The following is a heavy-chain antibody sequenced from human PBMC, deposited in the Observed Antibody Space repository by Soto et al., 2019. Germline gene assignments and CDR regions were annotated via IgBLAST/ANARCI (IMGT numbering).Heavy chain of an antibody. CDR1: GFTFSRYA. V-gene: IGHV3-30-3*01. D-gene: IGHD4-4*01. Sequence: QVQLVESGGGVVQPGRSLRLSCAASGFTFSRYAMHWVRQAPGKGLEWVAVISYAGSNKYYADSVKGRFTISRDNSKNPLYLQMSSLRAEDTAVYYCARPLWRDDYNWGYFDLWGRGTLVTVSS. CDR3: ARPLWRDDYNWGYFDL. CDR2: ISYAGSNK. J-gene: IGHJ2*01.